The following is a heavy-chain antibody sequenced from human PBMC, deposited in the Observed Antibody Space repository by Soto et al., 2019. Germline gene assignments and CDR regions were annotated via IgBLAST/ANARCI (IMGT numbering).Heavy chain of an antibody. D-gene: IGHD6-6*01. CDR1: GGSISSGGYY. CDR3: ARGFSSSSWVY. Sequence: SETLSLTCTVSGGSISSGGYYWSWIRQHPGKGLEWIGYIYYSGSTYYNPSLKSRVTISVDTSKNQFSLKLSSVTAADTAVYYCARGFSSSSWVYWGQGTLVTVSS. CDR2: IYYSGST. V-gene: IGHV4-31*03. J-gene: IGHJ4*02.